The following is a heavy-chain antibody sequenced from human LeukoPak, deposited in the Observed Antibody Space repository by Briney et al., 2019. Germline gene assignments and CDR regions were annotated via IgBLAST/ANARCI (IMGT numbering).Heavy chain of an antibody. D-gene: IGHD3-22*01. V-gene: IGHV3-23*01. CDR3: AKDQVWIVVGSFDY. CDR2: ISGSGGST. CDR1: GFTFSSYA. Sequence: GGSLRLSCAASGFTFSSYAMSWVRQAPGKGLEWVSGISGSGGSTYYVDSVKGRFTISRDNSKNTPYLQMTSLRAEDTAVYYCAKDQVWIVVGSFDYWGQGTLVTVSS. J-gene: IGHJ4*02.